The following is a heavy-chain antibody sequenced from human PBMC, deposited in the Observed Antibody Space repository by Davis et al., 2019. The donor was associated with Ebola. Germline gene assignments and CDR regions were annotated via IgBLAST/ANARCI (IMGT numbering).Heavy chain of an antibody. CDR2: IYHSGST. V-gene: IGHV4-59*01. CDR3: ARENGFLGIDP. CDR1: GGSISSYY. J-gene: IGHJ5*02. D-gene: IGHD3-3*01. Sequence: GSLRLSCTVSGGSISSYYWSWIRQPPGKGLEWIGEIYHSGSTNYNPSLKSRVTISVDTSKNQFSLKLSSVTAADTAVYYCARENGFLGIDPWGQGTLVTVSS.